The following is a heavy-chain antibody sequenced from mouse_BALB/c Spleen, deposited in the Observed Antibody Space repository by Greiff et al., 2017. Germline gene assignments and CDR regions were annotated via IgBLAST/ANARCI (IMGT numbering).Heavy chain of an antibody. Sequence: EVKLVESGGGLVQPGGSLKLSCAASGFTFSSYTMSWVRQTPEKRLEWVAYISNGGGSTYYPDTVKGRFTISRDNAKNTLYLQMSSLKSEDTAMYCCAKEGPRGGFAYWGQGTLVTVSA. CDR1: GFTFSSYT. V-gene: IGHV5-12-2*01. J-gene: IGHJ3*01. D-gene: IGHD3-3*01. CDR2: ISNGGGST. CDR3: AKEGPRGGFAY.